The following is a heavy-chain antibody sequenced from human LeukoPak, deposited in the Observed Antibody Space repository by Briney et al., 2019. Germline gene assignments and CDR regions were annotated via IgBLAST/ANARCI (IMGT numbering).Heavy chain of an antibody. CDR1: GFTFNSYA. V-gene: IGHV3-23*01. CDR3: AKDRVRSGWDIDY. D-gene: IGHD6-19*01. Sequence: GGSLRLSCAASGFTFNSYAMSWVRQAPEKGLEWVATISGSGGGTYYADSVKGRFTISRDNSKNTLYLQMNSLRAEDTAVYYCAKDRVRSGWDIDYWGQGTLVTVSS. CDR2: ISGSGGGT. J-gene: IGHJ4*02.